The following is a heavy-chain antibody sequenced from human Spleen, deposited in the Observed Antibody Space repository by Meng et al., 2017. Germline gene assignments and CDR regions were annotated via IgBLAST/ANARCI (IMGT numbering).Heavy chain of an antibody. J-gene: IGHJ4*02. Sequence: VRLTWWGPGLVKPSGPLCLLCAVYGGSVTGYYWSRSRQPPGKGLEWIGEINHSGSSNYNPSLKSRVTISVDTSKNQFSLKLRSVTAADTAVYYCARGLGGSTENWGQGTLVTVSS. D-gene: IGHD2-15*01. CDR1: GGSVTGYY. V-gene: IGHV4-34*01. CDR2: INHSGSS. CDR3: ARGLGGSTEN.